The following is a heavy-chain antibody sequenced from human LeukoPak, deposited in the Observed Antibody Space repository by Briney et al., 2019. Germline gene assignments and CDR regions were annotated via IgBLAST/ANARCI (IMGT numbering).Heavy chain of an antibody. V-gene: IGHV1-69*04. D-gene: IGHD3-22*01. CDR3: ARIGDSSGYGSGRFDY. J-gene: IGHJ4*02. CDR1: GGTFSSYA. CDR2: IIPILGIA. Sequence: SVKVSCKAPGGTFSSYAISWVRQAPGQGLEWMGRIIPILGIANYAQKFQGRVTITADKSTSTAYMELSSLRSEDTAVYYCARIGDSSGYGSGRFDYWGQGTLVTVSS.